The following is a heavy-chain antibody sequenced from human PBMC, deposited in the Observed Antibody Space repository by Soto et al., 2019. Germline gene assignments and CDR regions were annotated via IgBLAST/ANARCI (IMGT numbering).Heavy chain of an antibody. CDR3: AADYNWNDINLNYGMDV. J-gene: IGHJ6*02. Sequence: QMQLVQSGPEVKKPGTSVKVSCKASGFTFTSSAVQWVRQARGQRLEWIGWIVVGSGNTNYAQKFQERVTITRDMSTSTAYMELSSLRSEDTAVYYCAADYNWNDINLNYGMDVWGQGTTVTVSS. CDR1: GFTFTSSA. V-gene: IGHV1-58*01. D-gene: IGHD1-1*01. CDR2: IVVGSGNT.